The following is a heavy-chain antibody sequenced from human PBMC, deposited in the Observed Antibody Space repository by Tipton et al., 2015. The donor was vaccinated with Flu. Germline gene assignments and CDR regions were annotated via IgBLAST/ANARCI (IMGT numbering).Heavy chain of an antibody. CDR3: ATQDPKYYDFWSA. D-gene: IGHD3-3*01. V-gene: IGHV4-34*01. CDR1: GGSFSGYY. CDR2: INHSGST. J-gene: IGHJ5*02. Sequence: TLSLTCAVYGGSFSGYYWSWIRQPPGKGLEWIGEINHSGSTNYNPSLKSRVTISVDTSKNQFSLKLSSVTAADTAVYYCATQDPKYYDFWSAWGQGTLVTVSS.